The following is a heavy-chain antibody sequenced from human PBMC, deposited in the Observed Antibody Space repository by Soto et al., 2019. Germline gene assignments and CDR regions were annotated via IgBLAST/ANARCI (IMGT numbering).Heavy chain of an antibody. CDR3: AKSYSTNWYDYFDY. D-gene: IGHD6-13*01. V-gene: IGHV3-23*01. CDR1: GFAFSTFA. Sequence: SGGSLRLSCAASGFAFSTFAMSWVRQAPGKGLEWVSAISGRGDSTYYIDSVKGRFTISRDISTNTLFLQMNSLRAEDTALYYCAKSYSTNWYDYFDYWGQGSLVTVSS. CDR2: ISGRGDST. J-gene: IGHJ4*02.